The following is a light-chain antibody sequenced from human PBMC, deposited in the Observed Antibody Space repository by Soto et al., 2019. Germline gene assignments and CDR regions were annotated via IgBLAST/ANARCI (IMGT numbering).Light chain of an antibody. Sequence: IVMTQPPATLSVSPGERATLSCRASQSVGTKLAWYQQTRGQAPRLLIYGASNRATGVPARFSGSVSGTEFTLTISSLQSEDFAVYYCQRYSSWLWTFGQGTKVDIK. CDR3: QRYSSWLWT. V-gene: IGKV3-15*01. CDR2: GAS. CDR1: QSVGTK. J-gene: IGKJ1*01.